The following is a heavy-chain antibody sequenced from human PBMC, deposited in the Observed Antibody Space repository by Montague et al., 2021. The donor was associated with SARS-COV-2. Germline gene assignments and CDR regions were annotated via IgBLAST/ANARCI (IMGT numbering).Heavy chain of an antibody. J-gene: IGHJ4*02. Sequence: SETLSLTCAVYGWSFSGYYWSWIRQPPGKGLEWIGEINQSGSTNYNPSLKSRVTLSVDTSKKQFSLKLSSLTSADTAVYYCARVAGGYYHDSSAYFDYWGQGSLVTVSS. CDR2: INQSGST. CDR3: ARVAGGYYHDSSAYFDY. V-gene: IGHV4-34*01. CDR1: GWSFSGYY. D-gene: IGHD3-22*01.